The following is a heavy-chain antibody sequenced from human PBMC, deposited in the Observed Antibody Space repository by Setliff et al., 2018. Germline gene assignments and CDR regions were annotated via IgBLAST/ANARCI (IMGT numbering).Heavy chain of an antibody. D-gene: IGHD3-22*01. CDR1: GYTFTNYW. CDR3: VRHPYYDSSGYYSYFDY. J-gene: IGHJ4*02. CDR2: LKPGDSGI. Sequence: GESLKISCQGSGYTFTNYWIGWVRQMPGKGLEWMGILKPGDSGIRYSPSFQGQVTLSADTSIATAYLHWTRLKASDTAMYYCVRHPYYDSSGYYSYFDYWGQGALVTVSS. V-gene: IGHV5-51*01.